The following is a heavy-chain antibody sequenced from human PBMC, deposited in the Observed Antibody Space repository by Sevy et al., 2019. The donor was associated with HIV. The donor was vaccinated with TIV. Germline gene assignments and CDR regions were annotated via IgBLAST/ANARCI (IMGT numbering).Heavy chain of an antibody. D-gene: IGHD1-1*01. CDR2: MSYDGSNK. V-gene: IGHV3-30-3*01. CDR3: ARWQLERRGFDY. CDR1: GFTFSSYA. J-gene: IGHJ4*02. Sequence: GGYLRLCCAASGFTFSSYAMHWVRQAPGKGLECVAVMSYDGSNKYYADSVKGRFTISRDNSKNTLYLQMNSLRAEDTAVYYCARWQLERRGFDYWGQGTLVTVSS.